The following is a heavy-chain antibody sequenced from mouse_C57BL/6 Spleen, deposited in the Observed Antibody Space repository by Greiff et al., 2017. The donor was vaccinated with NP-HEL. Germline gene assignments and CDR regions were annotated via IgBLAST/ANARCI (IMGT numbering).Heavy chain of an antibody. J-gene: IGHJ3*01. V-gene: IGHV1-19*01. CDR1: GYTFTDYY. Sequence: VQLKESGPVLVKPGASVKMSCKASGYTFTDYYMNWVKQSHGKSLEWIGVINPYNGGTSYNQKFKGKATLTVDKSSSTAYMELNSLTSEDSAVYYCAKETFFAYWGQGTLVTVSA. CDR2: INPYNGGT. CDR3: AKETFFAY.